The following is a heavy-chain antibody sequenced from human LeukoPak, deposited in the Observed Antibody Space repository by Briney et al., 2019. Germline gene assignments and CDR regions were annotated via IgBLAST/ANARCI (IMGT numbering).Heavy chain of an antibody. CDR2: TYYRSKWYN. J-gene: IGHJ6*02. CDR3: ARDECNWNDFYYYGMDV. V-gene: IGHV6-1*01. Sequence: SQTLSLTCAISGDSVSSNSAAWNWIRQSPSRGLEWLGRTYYRSKWYNDYAVSVKSRITINPDTSKNQFSLQLNSVTPEDTAVYYCARDECNWNDFYYYGMDVWGQGTTVTVSS. D-gene: IGHD1-1*01. CDR1: GDSVSSNSAA.